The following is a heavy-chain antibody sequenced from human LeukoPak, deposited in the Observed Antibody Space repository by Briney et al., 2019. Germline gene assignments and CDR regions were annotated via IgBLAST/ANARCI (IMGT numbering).Heavy chain of an antibody. J-gene: IGHJ6*02. CDR3: ARDGDCSGGSCYWNYYYYGMDV. D-gene: IGHD2-15*01. V-gene: IGHV3-21*01. CDR2: ISSSSSYI. Sequence: AGGSLRLSCAAFGFTVSSKYMNWVRQAPGKGLEWVSSISSSSSYIYYADSVKGRFTISRDNAKNSLYLQMNSLRAEDTAVYYCARDGDCSGGSCYWNYYYYGMDVWGQGTTVTVSS. CDR1: GFTVSSKY.